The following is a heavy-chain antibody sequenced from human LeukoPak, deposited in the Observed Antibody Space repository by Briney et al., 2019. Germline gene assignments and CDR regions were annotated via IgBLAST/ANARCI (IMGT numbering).Heavy chain of an antibody. V-gene: IGHV1-18*01. CDR1: GYTFTSYG. CDR2: ISAYNGNT. CDR3: ARDTLETARQYYYYGMDV. Sequence: ASVKVSCKASGYTFTSYGISWVRQAPGQGLEWMGRISAYNGNTNYAQKLQGRVTMTTDTSTGTAYMELRSLRSDDTAVYYCARDTLETARQYYYYGMDVWGQGTTITVSS. D-gene: IGHD5-24*01. J-gene: IGHJ6*02.